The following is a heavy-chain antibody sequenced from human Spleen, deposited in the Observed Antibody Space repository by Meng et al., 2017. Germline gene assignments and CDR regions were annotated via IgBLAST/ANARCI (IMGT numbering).Heavy chain of an antibody. D-gene: IGHD3-22*01. J-gene: IGHJ4*02. Sequence: QVQLLPLCAGLLKPPQTLSPTGAVSGASFSGYYWAWIRQPPGKGLEWIGEITHTGSTNSTPSLKSRATISVDTSKNQLSLKLHSVTAADTAMYYCVGEIKYDSSGYYYWGQGTLVTVSS. CDR3: VGEIKYDSSGYYY. CDR1: GASFSGYY. CDR2: ITHTGST. V-gene: IGHV4-34*01.